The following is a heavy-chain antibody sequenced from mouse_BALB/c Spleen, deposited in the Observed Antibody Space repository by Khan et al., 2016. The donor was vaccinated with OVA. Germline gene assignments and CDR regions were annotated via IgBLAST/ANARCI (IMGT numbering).Heavy chain of an antibody. Sequence: EVQLVESGGDLVKPGGSLKLSCAASGFTFSTYGMSWVRQTPDKRLEWVATVSPGGGYTYYPDSVKGRFTISRDNAKNTLYLQMGRLKSEDTAMFYCARLAYYYDSEGFAYWGQGTLVTVSA. J-gene: IGHJ3*01. CDR2: VSPGGGYT. D-gene: IGHD1-1*01. CDR3: ARLAYYYDSEGFAY. CDR1: GFTFSTYG. V-gene: IGHV5-6*01.